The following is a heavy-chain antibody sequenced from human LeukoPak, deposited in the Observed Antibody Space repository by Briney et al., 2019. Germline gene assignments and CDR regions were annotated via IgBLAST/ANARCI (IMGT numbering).Heavy chain of an antibody. CDR1: GFTFSSYA. CDR3: TKEKVAYYSSHWSGLFDT. J-gene: IGHJ5*02. D-gene: IGHD6-13*01. V-gene: IGHV3-30*04. Sequence: GGSLRLSCAASGFTFSSYAMHWVRQAPGKGLEWVAVISYDGSNKYYADSVKGRFTISRDNSKNTLYLQMSSLTVEDTATYFCTKEKVAYYSSHWSGLFDTWGQGTLVVVPS. CDR2: ISYDGSNK.